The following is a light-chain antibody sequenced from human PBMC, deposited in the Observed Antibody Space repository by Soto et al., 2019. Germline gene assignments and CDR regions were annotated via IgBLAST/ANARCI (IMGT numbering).Light chain of an antibody. CDR2: EGT. V-gene: IGLV2-23*01. Sequence: QSVLTQPASVSGSIGQSITISCTGTSSDVGSYNLVSWCQQHPGKAPKLMIYEGTKRPSGASNRFSGSKSGNTASLTISGLQAEDEADYYCCSYAGSSYVFGTGTKVTVL. CDR1: SSDVGSYNL. J-gene: IGLJ1*01. CDR3: CSYAGSSYV.